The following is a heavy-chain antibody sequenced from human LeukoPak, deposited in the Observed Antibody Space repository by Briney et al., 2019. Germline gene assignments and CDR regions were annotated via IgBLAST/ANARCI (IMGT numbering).Heavy chain of an antibody. CDR2: IDYRGST. CDR1: GGSISSYY. CDR3: ARCGASNYDIWDYYGMDV. Sequence: PSETLSLTCTVSGGSISSYYWSWIRQPPGKGLEWIAYIDYRGSTNYNPSLKSRVTISVDTSKNQFSLKLSSVTAADTAVYYCARCGASNYDIWDYYGMDVWGQGTTVTVSS. V-gene: IGHV4-59*01. J-gene: IGHJ6*02. D-gene: IGHD4-11*01.